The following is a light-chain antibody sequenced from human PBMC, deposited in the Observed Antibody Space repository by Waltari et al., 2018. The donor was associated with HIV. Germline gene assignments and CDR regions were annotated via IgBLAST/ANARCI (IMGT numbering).Light chain of an antibody. J-gene: IGLJ3*02. CDR2: DVS. CDR1: SSHVGRFNY. Sequence: ALTQPVSVSGSSGQSIPISSTGTSSHVGRFNYVSWYQQHPGKAPKLMVYDVSNRPSGVSNRFSGSKSGNTASLTISGLQAEDEADYYCSSYTSSSTWVFGGGTKLTVL. V-gene: IGLV2-14*01. CDR3: SSYTSSSTWV.